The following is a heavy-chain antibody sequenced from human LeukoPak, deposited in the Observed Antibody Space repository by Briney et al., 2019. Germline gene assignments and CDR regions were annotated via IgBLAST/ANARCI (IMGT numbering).Heavy chain of an antibody. V-gene: IGHV3-33*03. J-gene: IGHJ4*02. Sequence: PGRSLRLSCAASGFTFSSYGMHWVRQAPGKGLEWVAVIWYGGSNKYYADSVKGRFTISRDNAKNSLYLQMNSLRAEDTALYYCAKVGTWGQGTLVTVSS. CDR3: AKVGT. CDR1: GFTFSSYG. D-gene: IGHD1-1*01. CDR2: IWYGGSNK.